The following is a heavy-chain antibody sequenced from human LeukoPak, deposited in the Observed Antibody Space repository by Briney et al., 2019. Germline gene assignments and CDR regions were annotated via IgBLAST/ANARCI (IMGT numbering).Heavy chain of an antibody. Sequence: SETLSLTCAVYGGSFSGYYWSWIRQTPAKVLEWIGEINHSGSTNYNPSLKSRVTISVDTSKNQFSLKLSSVTAADTAVYYCARAATIFGVVSMAYYMDVWGKGTTVTVSS. CDR1: GGSFSGYY. CDR2: INHSGST. V-gene: IGHV4-34*01. CDR3: ARAATIFGVVSMAYYMDV. J-gene: IGHJ6*03. D-gene: IGHD3-3*01.